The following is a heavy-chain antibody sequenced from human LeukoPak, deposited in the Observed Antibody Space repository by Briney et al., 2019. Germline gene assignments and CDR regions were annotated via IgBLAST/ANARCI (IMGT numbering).Heavy chain of an antibody. CDR3: ARDSSSSWYIGFFDY. D-gene: IGHD6-13*01. CDR2: IIPIFGTA. Sequence: SVKVSCKASGDSFSSYAISWVRQAPGQGLEWMGGIIPIFGTANYAQKFQGRVTITADESTSTAYMELSSLRSEDTAVYYCARDSSSSWYIGFFDYWGQGTLVTVSS. J-gene: IGHJ4*02. V-gene: IGHV1-69*13. CDR1: GDSFSSYA.